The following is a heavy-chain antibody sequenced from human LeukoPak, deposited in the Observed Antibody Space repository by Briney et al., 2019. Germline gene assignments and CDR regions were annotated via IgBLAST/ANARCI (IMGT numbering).Heavy chain of an antibody. CDR1: GGSISSGDYY. D-gene: IGHD6-13*01. J-gene: IGHJ4*02. V-gene: IGHV4-30-4*01. CDR2: IYYSGST. CDR3: ARWVAAAGHDY. Sequence: SSQTLSLTCTVSGGSISSGDYYWSWIRQPPGKGLEWIGYIYYSGSTYYNPSLKSRVTISVDTSKNQFSLKLSSVTAADTAVYYCARWVAAAGHDYWGQGTLVTVSS.